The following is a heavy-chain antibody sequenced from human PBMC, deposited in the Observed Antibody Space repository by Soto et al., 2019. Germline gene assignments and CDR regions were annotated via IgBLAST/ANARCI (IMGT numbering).Heavy chain of an antibody. CDR2: ISGYNGDT. J-gene: IGHJ4*02. CDR1: GYTFSTYG. CDR3: ARAPRPLGAAGHFDH. Sequence: ASVKVSCKSSGYTFSTYGIIWVRQAPGQGLEWMGWISGYNGDTNYAQKFQGRVSLSTDTSTSTAYMELRSVTAADTAIYYCARAPRPLGAAGHFDHWGQGTLVTVSS. V-gene: IGHV1-18*04. D-gene: IGHD6-25*01.